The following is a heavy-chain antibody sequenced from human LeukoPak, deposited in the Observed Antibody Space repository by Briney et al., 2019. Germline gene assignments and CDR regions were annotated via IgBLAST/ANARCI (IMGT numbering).Heavy chain of an antibody. CDR3: ASEADYGDYVH. V-gene: IGHV1-18*01. CDR1: GYSFTSYG. Sequence: ASVKVSCKASGYSFTSYGISWVRQAPGQGLEWMGWISAYNGNTNYAQKLQGRVTMTTDTSTSTAYMELRSLRSDDTAVYYCASEADYGDYVHWGQGTLVTVSS. D-gene: IGHD4-17*01. J-gene: IGHJ4*02. CDR2: ISAYNGNT.